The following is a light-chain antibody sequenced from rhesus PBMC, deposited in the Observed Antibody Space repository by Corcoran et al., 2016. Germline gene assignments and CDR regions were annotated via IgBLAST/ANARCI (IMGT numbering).Light chain of an antibody. J-gene: IGLJ1*01. V-gene: IGLV2-13*02. Sequence: QTALTQSPSVSESPGQSVTISGAGTSSDIGGYNRVSWYQQHPGKAPKLMIYDVSKRPSGVSDRFSGSKSGNTASLTISGLQAEDEADYYCSSYASGSGIIFGAGTRLTVL. CDR2: DVS. CDR3: SSYASGSGII. CDR1: SSDIGGYNR.